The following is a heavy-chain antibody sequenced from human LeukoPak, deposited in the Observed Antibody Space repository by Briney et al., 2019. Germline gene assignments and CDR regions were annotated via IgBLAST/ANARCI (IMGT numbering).Heavy chain of an antibody. D-gene: IGHD2-15*01. CDR3: AKQLGYCSDGSCFLPF. Sequence: GGSLRLSCAASGFTFSSSAMSWVRQAPGKGLEWVSAISNNGGYTYYADSVQGRFTISRDNSKSTLCLQMNSLRAEDTAVYYCAKQLGYCSDGSCFLPFWGQGTLVTVSS. CDR2: ISNNGGYT. J-gene: IGHJ4*02. V-gene: IGHV3-23*01. CDR1: GFTFSSSA.